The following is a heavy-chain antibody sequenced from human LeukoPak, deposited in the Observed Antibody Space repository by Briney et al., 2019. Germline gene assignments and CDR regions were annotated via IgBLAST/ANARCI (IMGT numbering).Heavy chain of an antibody. V-gene: IGHV3-53*01. J-gene: IGHJ3*02. CDR3: AKVGKVGAARGTFDI. CDR2: IYSGGST. D-gene: IGHD1-26*01. CDR1: GFTVSSNY. Sequence: GGSLRLSCAASGFTVSSNYMSWVRQAPGKGLEWVSVIYSGGSTYYADSVKGRFTISRDNSKNTLYLQMNSLRAEDTAVYYCAKVGKVGAARGTFDIWGQGTMVTVSS.